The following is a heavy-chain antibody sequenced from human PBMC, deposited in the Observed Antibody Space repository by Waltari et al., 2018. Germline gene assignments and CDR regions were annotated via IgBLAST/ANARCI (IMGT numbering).Heavy chain of an antibody. Sequence: EVQLLESGGGLAQPGGSLRLSCAASGFAFSSYAMSWVRQAPGKGLEWVSAISGSGGSTYYADSVKGRFTISRDNSKNTLYLQMNSLRAEDTAVYYCAKEGIWDRWNFGYWGQGTLVTVSS. CDR1: GFAFSSYA. J-gene: IGHJ4*02. CDR3: AKEGIWDRWNFGY. D-gene: IGHD1-1*01. V-gene: IGHV3-23*01. CDR2: ISGSGGST.